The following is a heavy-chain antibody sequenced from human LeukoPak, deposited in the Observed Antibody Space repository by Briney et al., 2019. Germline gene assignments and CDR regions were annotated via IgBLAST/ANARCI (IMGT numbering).Heavy chain of an antibody. D-gene: IGHD6-19*01. CDR3: ARYSSGWYGLYYFDY. J-gene: IGHJ4*02. CDR1: GYTFTSYG. CDR2: ISAYNGNT. V-gene: IGHV1-18*01. Sequence: ASVKVSCKASGYTFTSYGISWVRQAPGQGLEWMGWISAYNGNTNYAQKLQGRVTMTTDTSTSTANMELRSLRSDDTAVYYCARYSSGWYGLYYFDYWGQGTLVTVSS.